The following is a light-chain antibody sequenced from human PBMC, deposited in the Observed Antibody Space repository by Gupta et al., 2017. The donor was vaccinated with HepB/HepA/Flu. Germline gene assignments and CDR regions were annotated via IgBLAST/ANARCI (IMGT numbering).Light chain of an antibody. Sequence: SPLTQPASVSGSPGPSITISCTGTSSDVGGYNYVSWYQQHPGKAPKLMIYDVSKRPSGVSIRFSGSKSGNTASLTISGLQAEDEADYYCSSYTSSNTVVFGGGTTLTVL. V-gene: IGLV2-14*03. CDR1: SSDVGGYNY. CDR3: SSYTSSNTVV. CDR2: DVS. J-gene: IGLJ2*01.